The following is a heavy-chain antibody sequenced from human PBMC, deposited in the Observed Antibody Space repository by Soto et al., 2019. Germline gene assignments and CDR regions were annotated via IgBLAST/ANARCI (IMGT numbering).Heavy chain of an antibody. CDR3: ARARTESSGYYKGFAFDI. CDR2: INPNSGGT. Sequence: ASVKVSCKASGYTFTGYYMHWVRQAPGQGLEWMGWINPNSGGTNYAQKFQGWVTMTRDTSISTAYMELSRLRSDDTAVYYCARARTESSGYYKGFAFDIWGQGTMVTVS. J-gene: IGHJ3*02. CDR1: GYTFTGYY. D-gene: IGHD3-22*01. V-gene: IGHV1-2*04.